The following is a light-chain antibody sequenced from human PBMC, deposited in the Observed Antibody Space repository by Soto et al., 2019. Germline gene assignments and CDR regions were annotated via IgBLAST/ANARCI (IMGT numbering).Light chain of an antibody. CDR2: GAS. V-gene: IGKV3-15*01. J-gene: IGKJ1*01. CDR3: QQYNNWWT. Sequence: GETAPLSCRASQSLLNNLAWYQQKPGQAPRLLIYGASTRATGVPARFSGSGSGTEFSFTISSLQSEDSAVYYCQQYNNWWTFGQGTKVDI. CDR1: QSLLNN.